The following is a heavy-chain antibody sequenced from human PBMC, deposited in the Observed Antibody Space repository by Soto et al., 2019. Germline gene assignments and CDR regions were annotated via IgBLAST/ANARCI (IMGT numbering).Heavy chain of an antibody. D-gene: IGHD3-16*01. Sequence: XVKVSCKASGYTFTNYGINWVRQAPGQGLEWLGWVSAYNGEKRYAQRVQARVIMTTDTSTTTAYMELRSLKTEDTAVYYCTTTSFGPYWGQGTLVTVSS. CDR2: VSAYNGEK. CDR1: GYTFTNYG. CDR3: TTTSFGPY. V-gene: IGHV1-18*01. J-gene: IGHJ4*01.